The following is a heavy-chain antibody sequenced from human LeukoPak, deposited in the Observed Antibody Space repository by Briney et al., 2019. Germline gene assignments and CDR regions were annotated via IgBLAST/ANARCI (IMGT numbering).Heavy chain of an antibody. D-gene: IGHD3/OR15-3a*01. CDR3: ARQIGTNMISLGINFDY. CDR2: IYYSGNT. CDR1: GGSISSHY. J-gene: IGHJ4*02. V-gene: IGHV4-59*08. Sequence: SETLSLTCTVSGGSISSHYWSWIRRPPGKGLEWIGYIYYSGNTKYNPSLKSRVIISIDRSEKHFSLKLSSVTAADTAIYYCARQIGTNMISLGINFDYWGQGKLVTVSS.